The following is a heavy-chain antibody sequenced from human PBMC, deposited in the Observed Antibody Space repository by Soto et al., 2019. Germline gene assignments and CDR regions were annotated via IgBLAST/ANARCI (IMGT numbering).Heavy chain of an antibody. J-gene: IGHJ3*02. CDR1: GYTFTGYY. CDR2: INPNSGGT. D-gene: IGHD2-8*01. CDR3: ARDRVDVVLMVYASDAFDI. Sequence: ASVKVSCKASGYTFTGYYMHWVRQAPGQGLEWMGWINPNSGGTNYAQKFQGRVTMTRDTSISTAYMELSRLRSDDTAVYYCARDRVDVVLMVYASDAFDIWGQGTMVTVSS. V-gene: IGHV1-2*02.